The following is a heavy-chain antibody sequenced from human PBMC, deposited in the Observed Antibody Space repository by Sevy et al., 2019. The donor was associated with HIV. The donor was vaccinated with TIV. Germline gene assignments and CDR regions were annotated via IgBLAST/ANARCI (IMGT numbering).Heavy chain of an antibody. CDR3: ARVPRYDEPYYFDY. J-gene: IGHJ4*02. Sequence: GGSLRLSCAASGFIVTSHYMAWVRQAPGKGLEWVSSIYTGGGTYYADSVKGRFTISRDNSKNTLYLQMNSLIAEDTAFYYCARVPRYDEPYYFDYWGQGSLVTVSS. D-gene: IGHD3-3*01. V-gene: IGHV3-53*01. CDR2: IYTGGGT. CDR1: GFIVTSHY.